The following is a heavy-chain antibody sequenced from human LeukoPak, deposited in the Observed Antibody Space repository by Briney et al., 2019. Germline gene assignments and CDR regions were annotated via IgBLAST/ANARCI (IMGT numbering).Heavy chain of an antibody. CDR1: GGPISSCDYY. D-gene: IGHD2/OR15-2a*01. J-gene: IGHJ5*02. CDR3: ASRLLHNWSDP. CDR2: IYYRGSI. Sequence: PSQTLTLTCTVSGGPISSCDYYWSSSCQPPGKGLDWFGYIYYRGSIYDNPSLKSRVNISVDASKNQFSLELSAVTAADTAVYYCASRLLHNWSDPWGQGTLVTVSS. V-gene: IGHV4-30-4*01.